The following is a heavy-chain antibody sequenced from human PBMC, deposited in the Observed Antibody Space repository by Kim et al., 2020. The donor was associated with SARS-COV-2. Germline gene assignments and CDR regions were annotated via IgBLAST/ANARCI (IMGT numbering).Heavy chain of an antibody. CDR3: ARQIGGYSYGHYFDY. CDR2: IYYSGST. D-gene: IGHD5-18*01. V-gene: IGHV4-39*01. CDR1: GGSISSSSYY. Sequence: SETLSLTCTVSGGSISSSSYYWGWIRQPPGKGLEWIGSIYYSGSTYYNPSLKSRVTISVDTSKNQFSLKLSSVTAADTAVYYCARQIGGYSYGHYFDYWGQGTLVTVSS. J-gene: IGHJ4*02.